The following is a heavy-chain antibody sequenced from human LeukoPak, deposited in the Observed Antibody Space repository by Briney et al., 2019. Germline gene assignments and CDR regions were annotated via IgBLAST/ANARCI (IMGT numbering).Heavy chain of an antibody. V-gene: IGHV4-39*07. CDR2: IYYSGST. CDR1: GGSISSSSYY. Sequence: SETLSLTCTVSGGSISSSSYYWGWIRQPPGKGLEWIGSIYYSGSTYYNPSLKSRVTISVDTSKNQFSLKLSSVTAADTAVYYCALKIGDTAIFDFWGQGTLVTVSS. J-gene: IGHJ4*02. CDR3: ALKIGDTAIFDF. D-gene: IGHD5-18*01.